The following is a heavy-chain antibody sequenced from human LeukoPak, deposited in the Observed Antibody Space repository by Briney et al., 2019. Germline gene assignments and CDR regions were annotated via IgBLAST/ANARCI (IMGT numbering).Heavy chain of an antibody. Sequence: GSLRLSCAASGFTFSSYAMSWVRQAPGKGLEWVSAISGSGGSTYYADSVKGRFTISRDNSKNTLYLQMNSLRAEDTAVYHCAKDKIVVVVAATDAFDIWGQGTMVTVSS. CDR3: AKDKIVVVVAATDAFDI. V-gene: IGHV3-23*01. J-gene: IGHJ3*02. CDR2: ISGSGGST. CDR1: GFTFSSYA. D-gene: IGHD2-15*01.